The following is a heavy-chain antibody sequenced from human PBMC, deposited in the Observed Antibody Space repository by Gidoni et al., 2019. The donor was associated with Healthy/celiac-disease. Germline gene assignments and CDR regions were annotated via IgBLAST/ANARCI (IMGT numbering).Heavy chain of an antibody. CDR3: ARGYSSSSGFQH. J-gene: IGHJ1*01. CDR2: INQIGST. V-gene: IGHV4-34*01. D-gene: IGHD6-6*01. Sequence: GKGLEWIGEINQIGSTNYNPSLKSRVTISVHTSKNQFSLKLSSVTAADTAVYYCARGYSSSSGFQHWGQGTLVTVSS.